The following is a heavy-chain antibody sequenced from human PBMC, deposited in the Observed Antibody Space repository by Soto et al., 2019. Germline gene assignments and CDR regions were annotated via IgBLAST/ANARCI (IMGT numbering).Heavy chain of an antibody. Sequence: QLQLVQSGAEVREPGSSVKVSCKASGGTFSSYTVIWVRQAPGQGLEWMGGITPTLNIAKYAEKFQCRVTIPAAESTSTVNMHLSSLRSEDTAVYFCARGYYSGSNPSSFDYWGQGTLVAGSS. J-gene: IGHJ4*02. CDR3: ARGYYSGSNPSSFDY. CDR1: GGTFSSYT. CDR2: ITPTLNIA. D-gene: IGHD1-26*01. V-gene: IGHV1-69*01.